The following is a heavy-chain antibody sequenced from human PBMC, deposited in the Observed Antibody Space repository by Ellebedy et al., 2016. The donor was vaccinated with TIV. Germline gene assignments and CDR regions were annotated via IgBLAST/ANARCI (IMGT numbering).Heavy chain of an antibody. V-gene: IGHV1-46*01. CDR2: INPSDGST. D-gene: IGHD3-22*01. CDR3: ARALEGMDYYDSSGYFFDY. J-gene: IGHJ4*02. CDR1: GYTFTSYY. Sequence: ASVKVSXXASGYTFTSYYMHWVRQAPGQGLEWMGIINPSDGSTTYAQKFQGRVTMTRDTSTNTVYMELSSLRSEDTAVYYCARALEGMDYYDSSGYFFDYWGQGTLVTVSS.